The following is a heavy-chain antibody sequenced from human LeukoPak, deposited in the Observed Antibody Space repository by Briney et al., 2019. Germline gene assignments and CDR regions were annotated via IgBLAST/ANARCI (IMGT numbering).Heavy chain of an antibody. CDR2: ICGSGGCT. CDR1: GFTFNTYA. CDR3: AKTTVGYSSGRYPGWPADC. D-gene: IGHD6-19*01. V-gene: IGHV3-23*01. J-gene: IGHJ4*02. Sequence: PGGPLRLSCAASGFTFNTYAIYWVRQAPGKGLEWVSGICGSGGCTYYADSVKGRFTISRDNSKNTVYQQMNSLTADDTAIYYCAKTTVGYSSGRYPGWPADCWGQGTLVTVSS.